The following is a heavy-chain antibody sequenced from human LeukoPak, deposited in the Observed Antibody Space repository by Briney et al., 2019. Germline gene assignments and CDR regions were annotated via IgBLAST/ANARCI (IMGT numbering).Heavy chain of an antibody. Sequence: GGSLRLSCAASGFTFSFYGMAWVRQAPGKGLEWVANIKQDGSEKYYVDSVKGRFTISRDNAKNSLYLQMNSLRAEDTAVYYCAREGNKAFDIWGQGTMVTVSS. CDR3: AREGNKAFDI. D-gene: IGHD1/OR15-1a*01. CDR1: GFTFSFYG. V-gene: IGHV3-7*01. CDR2: IKQDGSEK. J-gene: IGHJ3*02.